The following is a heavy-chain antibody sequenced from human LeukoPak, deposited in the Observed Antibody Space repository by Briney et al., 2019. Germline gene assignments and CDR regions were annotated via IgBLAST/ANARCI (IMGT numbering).Heavy chain of an antibody. D-gene: IGHD6-13*01. J-gene: IGHJ4*02. V-gene: IGHV3-30*04. CDR2: ISYDGSNK. CDR1: GFTFSSYA. CDR3: AKDDGYSSSWPDY. Sequence: GRSLRLSCAASGFTFSSYAMHWVRQAPGKGLEWVAVISYDGSNKYYADSVKGRFTISRDNSKNTLYLQMNSLRAEDTAVYYCAKDDGYSSSWPDYWGQGTLVTVSS.